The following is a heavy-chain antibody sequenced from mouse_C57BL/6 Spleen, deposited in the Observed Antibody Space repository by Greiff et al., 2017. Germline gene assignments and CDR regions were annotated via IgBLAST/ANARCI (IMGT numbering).Heavy chain of an antibody. Sequence: VQLQQSGAELVRPGASVTLSCKASGYTFTDYEMHWVKQTPVHGLEWIGAIDPETGGTAYNQKFKGKAILTADKSSSTAYMELRSLTSEDSAVYYCTRKGWIDYAMDDWGQGTSVTVSS. V-gene: IGHV1-15*01. CDR2: IDPETGGT. CDR1: GYTFTDYE. J-gene: IGHJ4*01. D-gene: IGHD2-3*01. CDR3: TRKGWIDYAMDD.